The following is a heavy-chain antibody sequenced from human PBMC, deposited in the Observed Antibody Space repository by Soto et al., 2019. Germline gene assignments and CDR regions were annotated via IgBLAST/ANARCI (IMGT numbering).Heavy chain of an antibody. CDR1: GGTFSSYA. CDR3: ARSRIAAAMKYYYYYYMDV. Sequence: SVKVSCKASGGTFSSYAISWVRQAPGQGLEWMGGIIPIFGTANYAQKFQGRATITADESTSTAYMELSSLRSEDTAVYYCARSRIAAAMKYYYYYYMDVWGKGTTVTVSS. D-gene: IGHD6-25*01. J-gene: IGHJ6*03. V-gene: IGHV1-69*13. CDR2: IIPIFGTA.